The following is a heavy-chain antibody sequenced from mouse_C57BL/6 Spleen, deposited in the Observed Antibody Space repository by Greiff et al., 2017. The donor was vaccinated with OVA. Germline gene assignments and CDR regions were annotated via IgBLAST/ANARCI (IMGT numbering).Heavy chain of an antibody. CDR3: ARYYGNYEDY. CDR2: IDPSDSYT. D-gene: IGHD2-1*01. Sequence: QVQLQQSGAELVKPGASVKLSCKASGYTFTSYWMQWVKQRPGQGLEWIGEIDPSDSYTNYNQKFKGKATLTVDTSSSTAYMQLSSLTSEDSAVYYCARYYGNYEDYWGQGTTLTVSS. CDR1: GYTFTSYW. V-gene: IGHV1-50*01. J-gene: IGHJ2*01.